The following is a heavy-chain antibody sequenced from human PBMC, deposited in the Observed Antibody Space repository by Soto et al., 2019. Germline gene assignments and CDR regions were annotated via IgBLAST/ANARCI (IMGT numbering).Heavy chain of an antibody. CDR3: ARYSGKYQGPIDY. Sequence: QVQLVESGGGVVQPGRSLRLSCAASGFTFSHYGIHWVRQAPGKGLEWLAVISYDGSNKHYADSVKGRFTVSRDNSKNTLCLQMTSLRAEDTAVYFCARYSGKYQGPIDYWGQGTLVTVSS. V-gene: IGHV3-30*03. J-gene: IGHJ4*02. CDR1: GFTFSHYG. CDR2: ISYDGSNK. D-gene: IGHD1-26*01.